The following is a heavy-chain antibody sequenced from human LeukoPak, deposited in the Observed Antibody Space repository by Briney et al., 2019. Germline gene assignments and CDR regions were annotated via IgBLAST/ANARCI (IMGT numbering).Heavy chain of an antibody. CDR1: GFTVSSNY. D-gene: IGHD5-12*01. CDR3: ARDLEGYSGYGPC. CDR2: IKQDGSEK. Sequence: GGSLRLSCAASGFTVSSNYMSWVRQAPGKGLEWVANIKQDGSEKYYVDSVKGRFTISRDNAKNSLYLQMNSLRAEDTAVYYCARDLEGYSGYGPCWGQGTLVTVSS. V-gene: IGHV3-7*01. J-gene: IGHJ4*02.